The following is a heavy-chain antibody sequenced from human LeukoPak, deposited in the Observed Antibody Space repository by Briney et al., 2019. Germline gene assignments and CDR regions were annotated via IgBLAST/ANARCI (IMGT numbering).Heavy chain of an antibody. CDR1: GFTFSSYG. CDR2: IRYDGSNE. Sequence: GGSLRLSCAASGFTFSSYGMHWVRQAPGKGLEWVSFIRYDGSNEYYADSVRGRFTISRDNSKNTLYLQMNSLRAEDTAVYYCAKARSGWVVAASDYWGQGTLVTVSS. V-gene: IGHV3-30*02. J-gene: IGHJ4*02. CDR3: AKARSGWVVAASDY. D-gene: IGHD2-15*01.